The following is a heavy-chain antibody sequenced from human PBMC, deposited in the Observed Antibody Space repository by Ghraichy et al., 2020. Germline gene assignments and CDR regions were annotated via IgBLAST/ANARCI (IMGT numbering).Heavy chain of an antibody. Sequence: ASVKVSCKASGYTFTSYDINWVRQATGQGLEWMGWMNPNSGNTGYAQKFQGRVTMTRNTSISTAYMELSSLRSEDTAVYYCARGAPYYYGSGRYFYYFDYWGQGTLVTVSS. D-gene: IGHD3-10*01. CDR2: MNPNSGNT. CDR1: GYTFTSYD. V-gene: IGHV1-8*01. J-gene: IGHJ4*02. CDR3: ARGAPYYYGSGRYFYYFDY.